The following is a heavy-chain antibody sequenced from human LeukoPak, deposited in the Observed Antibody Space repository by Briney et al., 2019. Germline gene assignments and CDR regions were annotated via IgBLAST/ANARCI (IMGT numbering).Heavy chain of an antibody. CDR2: IIPILGIA. Sequence: SVKVSCEASGGTFSSYAISWVRQTPGQGLEWMGRIIPILGIANYAQKFQGRVTITADKSTSTAYMELSSLRSEDTAVYYCARRTSIAARPLDPWGQGTLVTVSS. V-gene: IGHV1-69*04. D-gene: IGHD6-6*01. J-gene: IGHJ5*02. CDR3: ARRTSIAARPLDP. CDR1: GGTFSSYA.